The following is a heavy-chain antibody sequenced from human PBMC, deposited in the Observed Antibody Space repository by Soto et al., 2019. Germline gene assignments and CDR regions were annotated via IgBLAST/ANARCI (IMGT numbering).Heavy chain of an antibody. J-gene: IGHJ6*03. CDR2: TYYRSKWYN. D-gene: IGHD3-10*01. CDR1: GDSVSSNSAA. Sequence: SQTLSLTCAISGDSVSSNSAAWNWIRQSPSRDLEWLGRTYYRSKWYNDYAVSVKSRITINPDTSKNQFSLQLNSVTPEDTAVYYCAREGVYYYGSGSYYIKDYYYYYMDVWGKGTTVTSP. V-gene: IGHV6-1*01. CDR3: AREGVYYYGSGSYYIKDYYYYYMDV.